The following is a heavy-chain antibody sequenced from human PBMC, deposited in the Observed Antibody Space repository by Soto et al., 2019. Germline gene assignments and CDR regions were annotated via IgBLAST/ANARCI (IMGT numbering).Heavy chain of an antibody. D-gene: IGHD3-22*01. V-gene: IGHV4-4*02. CDR3: ARGYYYDSSGYLNQNFDY. CDR2: IYHSGST. J-gene: IGHJ4*02. Sequence: QVQLQESGPALVKPSGTLSLTCAVSGGSISSSNWWSWVRLPPGKGLEWIGEIYHSGSTNYNPSLKSRVTISVDKSKNQISLKLSSVTAADTAVYYCARGYYYDSSGYLNQNFDYWGQGTLVTVSS. CDR1: GGSISSSNW.